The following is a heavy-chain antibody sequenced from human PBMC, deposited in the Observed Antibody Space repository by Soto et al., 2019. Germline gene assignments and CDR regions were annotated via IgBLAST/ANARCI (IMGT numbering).Heavy chain of an antibody. CDR3: SRRGKTPIEYNYARLV. Sequence: GWSLRLSCAGSGFTFSFYSMNWVRQAPGEGLEWISYISPSGSTVYYAESVQGRFTISRDSDKNSLYLQMSSLRDEDKAGYYCSRRGKTPIEYNYARLVWGQGTTDT. D-gene: IGHD1-1*01. V-gene: IGHV3-48*02. CDR2: ISPSGSTV. J-gene: IGHJ6*02. CDR1: GFTFSFYS.